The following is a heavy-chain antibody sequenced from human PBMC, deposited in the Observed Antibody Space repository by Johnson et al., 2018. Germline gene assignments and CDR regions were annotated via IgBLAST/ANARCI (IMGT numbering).Heavy chain of an antibody. J-gene: IGHJ1*01. CDR3: ATPISAGAEYFQH. D-gene: IGHD3-3*01. CDR1: GGTFSSYG. CDR2: FIPICGAA. Sequence: QLVESGAEVKKPGSSVKVSCKASGGTFSSYGISWVRQAPGQGLEWMGGFIPICGAANYGQKFQGRVTITADESTNTAYMELSSLRSEDTAVYYCATPISAGAEYFQHWGQGTLVTVSS. V-gene: IGHV1-69*01.